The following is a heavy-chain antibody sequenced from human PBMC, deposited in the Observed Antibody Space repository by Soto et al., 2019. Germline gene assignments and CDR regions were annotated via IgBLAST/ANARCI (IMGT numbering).Heavy chain of an antibody. CDR2: INPSGGST. V-gene: IGHV1-46*01. J-gene: IGHJ6*02. Sequence: ASVKVSCKASGYTFTSYYMHWVRQAPGQGLVWMGIINPSGGSTSYAQKFQGRVTMTRDTSTSTVYMELSSLRSEDPAVYYCAREGIVVVPAATPYYYGMDVWGQGTTVTASS. D-gene: IGHD2-2*01. CDR3: AREGIVVVPAATPYYYGMDV. CDR1: GYTFTSYY.